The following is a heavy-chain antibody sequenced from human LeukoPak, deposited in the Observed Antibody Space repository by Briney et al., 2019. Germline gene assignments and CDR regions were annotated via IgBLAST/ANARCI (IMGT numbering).Heavy chain of an antibody. D-gene: IGHD2-2*01. J-gene: IGHJ4*02. CDR2: IYSGGSA. CDR3: ARGGGEVVPAAAMALDY. V-gene: IGHV3-53*01. CDR1: GFTVSSNY. Sequence: GGSLRLSCAASGFTVSSNYMSWVRQAPGKGLEWVSVIYSGGSAYYADSVKGRFTISRDNSKNTLYLQMNSLRAEDTAVYYCARGGGEVVPAAAMALDYWGQGTLVTVSS.